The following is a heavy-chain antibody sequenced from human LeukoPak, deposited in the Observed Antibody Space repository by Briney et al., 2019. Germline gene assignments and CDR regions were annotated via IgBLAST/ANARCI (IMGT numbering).Heavy chain of an antibody. CDR3: ARDSTTGYFQH. CDR2: IYYSGTT. J-gene: IGHJ1*01. CDR1: GGSISSYY. D-gene: IGHD2-8*02. Sequence: SETLSLTCTVSGGSISSYYWSWIRQPPGKGLEWIGYIYYSGTTNYNPSLKSRVTISVDTSKNQFSLKLSSVTAADTAVYYCARDSTTGYFQHWGQGTLVTVSS. V-gene: IGHV4-59*01.